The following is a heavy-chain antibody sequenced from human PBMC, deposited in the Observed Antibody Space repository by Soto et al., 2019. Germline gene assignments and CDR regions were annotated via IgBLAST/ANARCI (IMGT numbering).Heavy chain of an antibody. CDR3: ARTKCSGGSCYSWSLDY. CDR2: SNYSDSN. Sequence: PSETLSLTCTVSGGSITTGGYYWSWIRQLPGKCLEWIGHSNYSDSNYSNPSLKSRVSISLDTSKTPFSLKLSFVTAADTAMYYCARTKCSGGSCYSWSLDYWGQGTQVTVSS. J-gene: IGHJ4*02. V-gene: IGHV4-31*03. CDR1: GGSITTGGYY. D-gene: IGHD2-15*01.